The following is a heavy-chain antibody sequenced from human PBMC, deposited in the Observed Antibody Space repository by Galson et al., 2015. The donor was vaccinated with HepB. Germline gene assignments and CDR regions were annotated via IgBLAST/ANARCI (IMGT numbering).Heavy chain of an antibody. J-gene: IGHJ6*02. CDR3: ATIWAPPTPMDV. CDR2: ISSSSSTI. CDR1: GFTFSSYS. V-gene: IGHV3-48*02. D-gene: IGHD7-27*01. Sequence: SLRLSCAASGFTFSSYSMNWVRQAPGKGLEWVSYISSSSSTIYYADSVKGRFTISRDNAKNSLYLQMNSLRDEDTAVYYCATIWAPPTPMDVWGQGTTVTVSS.